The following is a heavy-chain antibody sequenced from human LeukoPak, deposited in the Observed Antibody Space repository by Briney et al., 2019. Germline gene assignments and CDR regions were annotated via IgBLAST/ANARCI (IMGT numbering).Heavy chain of an antibody. V-gene: IGHV3-7*01. CDR2: IKQNGSEK. D-gene: IGHD1-1*01. CDR1: GFTFSNYW. J-gene: IGHJ3*02. CDR3: ARGGGNDEGAFDI. Sequence: PGGSLRLSCAASGFTFSNYWMSWVRQAPGKGLEWVANIKQNGSEKYYVDSVRGGFTISRDNAKNSLYLQMNSLRAEDTAVYYCARGGGNDEGAFDIWGQGTMVTVSS.